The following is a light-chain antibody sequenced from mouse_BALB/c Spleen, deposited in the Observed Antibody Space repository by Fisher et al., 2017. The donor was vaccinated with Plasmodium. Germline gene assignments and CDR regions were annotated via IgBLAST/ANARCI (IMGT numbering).Light chain of an antibody. CDR3: QHGNSWPLT. CDR2: CAS. J-gene: IGKJ5*01. V-gene: IGKV5-45*01. CDR1: QSISNH. Sequence: DIVLTQSTGTLSVTPGDRVSLSCRASQSISNHLHWYQQKSHESPRLLVKCASQSISGIPSRFSGSGSGTDFTLSINSVETEDFGMYFCQHGNSWPLTFGAGTKLELK.